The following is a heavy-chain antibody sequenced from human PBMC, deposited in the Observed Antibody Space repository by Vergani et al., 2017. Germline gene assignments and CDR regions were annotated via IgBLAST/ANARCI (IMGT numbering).Heavy chain of an antibody. CDR1: GGPFSSYT. Sequence: QVQLVQSGAEVKKPGSSVKVSCKASGGPFSSYTISWVRQAPGQGLEWMGRIIPILGIANYAQKFQGRVTITADKSTSTAYMELSSLRSEDTAVYYCARVRTDSSGYYTPYYYYYGMDVWGQGTTVTVSS. D-gene: IGHD3-22*01. J-gene: IGHJ6*02. CDR2: IIPILGIA. CDR3: ARVRTDSSGYYTPYYYYYGMDV. V-gene: IGHV1-69*02.